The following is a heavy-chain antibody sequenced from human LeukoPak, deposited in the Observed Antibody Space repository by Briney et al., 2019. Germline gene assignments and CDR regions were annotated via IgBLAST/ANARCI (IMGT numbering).Heavy chain of an antibody. CDR1: GVTLSSCG. D-gene: IGHD1-1*01. V-gene: IGHV3-30*02. J-gene: IGHJ6*03. Sequence: GGSLRLSCAVSGVTLSSCGMHWVRQAPGKGLEWVAFIRSDGSNKYYADSVKGRFTISRDNSKNTLYLQMNSLRAEDTALYYCANIKGTGPYYYYMDVWGKGTTVTISS. CDR3: ANIKGTGPYYYYMDV. CDR2: IRSDGSNK.